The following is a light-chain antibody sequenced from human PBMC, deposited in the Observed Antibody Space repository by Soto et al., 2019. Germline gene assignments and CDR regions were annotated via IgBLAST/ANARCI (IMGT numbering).Light chain of an antibody. CDR3: CSFANSLVL. Sequence: QSVLTQPASVSGSPGQSITISCTGTNSDVGGYNLVSWYQHHPGKAPKLMIYEGSKRPSGVSDRFSGSKSGNTASLTISGLQAEDEADYYCCSFANSLVLFGGGTKLTVL. V-gene: IGLV2-23*01. CDR2: EGS. J-gene: IGLJ2*01. CDR1: NSDVGGYNL.